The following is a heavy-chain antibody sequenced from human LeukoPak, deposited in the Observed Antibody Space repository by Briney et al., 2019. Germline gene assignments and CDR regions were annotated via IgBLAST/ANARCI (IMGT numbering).Heavy chain of an antibody. D-gene: IGHD3-22*01. V-gene: IGHV3-23*01. J-gene: IGHJ3*02. CDR3: AKHYPGQTYYDSAFDI. CDR2: LSGSGGST. Sequence: PGESLRLSSAASGFTFSNYAMSWVRQAPGKGLEWVSGLSGSGGSTDYADSVKGRYTISRDNSKNTLYPQMNSLRAEDTAVYYCAKHYPGQTYYDSAFDIWGQGTLVTVSS. CDR1: GFTFSNYA.